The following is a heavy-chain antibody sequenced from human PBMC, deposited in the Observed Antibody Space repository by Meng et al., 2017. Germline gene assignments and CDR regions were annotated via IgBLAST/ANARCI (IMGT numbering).Heavy chain of an antibody. Sequence: VHLVESGGGVVQPGRSLRLSCAASGFTFSSYGMHWVRQAPGKGLEWVAVIWYDGSNKYYADSVKGRFTISRDNSKNTLYLQMNSLRAEDTAVYYCARGLSTTYWYFDLWGRGTLVTVSS. D-gene: IGHD2/OR15-2a*01. V-gene: IGHV3-33*01. CDR2: IWYDGSNK. CDR3: ARGLSTTYWYFDL. J-gene: IGHJ2*01. CDR1: GFTFSSYG.